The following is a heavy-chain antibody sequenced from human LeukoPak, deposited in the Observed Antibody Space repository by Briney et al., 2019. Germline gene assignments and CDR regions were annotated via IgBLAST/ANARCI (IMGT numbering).Heavy chain of an antibody. D-gene: IGHD3-16*02. Sequence: HWASVKVSCKASGYTFTSYDINWVRQATGQGLEWMGWMNPNSGNTGYAQKFQGRVTMTRNTSISTAYMELSSLRSEDTAVYYCARRRYDYVWGSYRYYYYYGMDVWGQGTTVTVSS. CDR1: GYTFTSYD. J-gene: IGHJ6*02. CDR3: ARRRYDYVWGSYRYYYYYGMDV. CDR2: MNPNSGNT. V-gene: IGHV1-8*01.